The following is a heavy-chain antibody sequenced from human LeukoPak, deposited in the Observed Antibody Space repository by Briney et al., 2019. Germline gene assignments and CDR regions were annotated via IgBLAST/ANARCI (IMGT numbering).Heavy chain of an antibody. CDR3: ARPLPPYYYDSSGYSTDAFDI. V-gene: IGHV5-51*01. J-gene: IGHJ3*02. CDR1: GYSFTSYW. CDR2: IYPGDSDT. D-gene: IGHD3-22*01. Sequence: GESLKISCKGSGYSFTSYWIGWVRQMPGKGLEWMGIIYPGDSDTRYSPSFQGQVTISADKSISTAYLQWSSLKASDTAMCYCARPLPPYYYDSSGYSTDAFDIWGQGTMVTVSS.